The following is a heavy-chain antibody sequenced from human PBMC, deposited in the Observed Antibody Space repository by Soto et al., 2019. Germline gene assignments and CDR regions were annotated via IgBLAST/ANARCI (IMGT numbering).Heavy chain of an antibody. CDR1: GFPFSSYA. CDR3: AKDPQIGSSWYYLAFDI. J-gene: IGHJ3*02. D-gene: IGHD6-13*01. CDR2: ISGSGGST. Sequence: EVQLLESGGGLVQPGGSLRLSCAASGFPFSSYAMSWVRQAPGKGLEWVSAISGSGGSTYYADSVKGRFTISRDNSKNTLYLQMNSLRAEDTAVYYCAKDPQIGSSWYYLAFDIWGQGTMVTVSS. V-gene: IGHV3-23*01.